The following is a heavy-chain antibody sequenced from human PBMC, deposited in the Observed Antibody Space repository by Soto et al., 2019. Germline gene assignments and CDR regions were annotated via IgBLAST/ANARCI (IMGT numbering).Heavy chain of an antibody. Sequence: QVTLKESGPVLVKPTETLTLTCTVSGFSLSNARMGVSWIRQPPGKALEWRAHIFLNYETSYSTSLKSRLTISKDASKSPVVLTMTNMLPVDTATYYCARHGRGVGARPLDYWGQETLLTVSS. CDR2: IFLNYET. CDR3: ARHGRGVGARPLDY. V-gene: IGHV2-26*01. D-gene: IGHD1-26*01. CDR1: GFSLSNARMG. J-gene: IGHJ4*02.